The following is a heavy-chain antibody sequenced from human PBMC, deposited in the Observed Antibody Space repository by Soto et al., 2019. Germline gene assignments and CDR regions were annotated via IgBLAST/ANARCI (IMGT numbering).Heavy chain of an antibody. CDR3: AREESSGWNYYFDY. V-gene: IGHV1-69*08. D-gene: IGHD6-19*01. CDR2: IIPILGIA. Sequence: QVQLVQSGAEVKKPGSSVKVSCKASGGTFSSYTISWVRQAPGQGLEWMGRIIPILGIANYAQKFQGRVTITADKSTSTAYMELSSLRSEDTAEYYCAREESSGWNYYFDYWGQGTLVTVSS. CDR1: GGTFSSYT. J-gene: IGHJ4*02.